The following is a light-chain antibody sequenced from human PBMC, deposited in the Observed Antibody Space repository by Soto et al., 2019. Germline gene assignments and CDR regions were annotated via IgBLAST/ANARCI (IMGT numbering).Light chain of an antibody. V-gene: IGKV3-15*01. CDR1: QNVHIN. CDR3: QQYETWPRP. Sequence: ETVMTQSPATLSVSPGDTATLSCRSSQNVHINLAWYQQKPGQAPTLLIYGVSARAPGVPARFSGAGSGTEFTLTIRSLQSADFAVYYCQQYETWPRPFGQRTK. CDR2: GVS. J-gene: IGKJ2*01.